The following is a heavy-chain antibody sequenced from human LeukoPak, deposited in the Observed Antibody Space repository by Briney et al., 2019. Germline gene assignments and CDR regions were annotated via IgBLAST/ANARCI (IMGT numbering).Heavy chain of an antibody. V-gene: IGHV1-2*06. D-gene: IGHD1-26*01. CDR1: GYTFTSYG. CDR2: INPNSGGI. Sequence: ASVKVSCKASGYTFTSYGISWVRQAPGQGLEWMGRINPNSGGINYAQKFQGRVTMTRDTSISTAYMELSRLRSDDTAVYYCARGEIVGATKLKIMPDYWGQGTLVTVSS. CDR3: ARGEIVGATKLKIMPDY. J-gene: IGHJ4*02.